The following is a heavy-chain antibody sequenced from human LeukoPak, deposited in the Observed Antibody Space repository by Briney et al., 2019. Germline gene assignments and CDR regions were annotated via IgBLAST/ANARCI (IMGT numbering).Heavy chain of an antibody. Sequence: SETLSLTCTVSGGSISSGGYYWSWIRQPPGKGLEWIGYIYHSGSTYYNPSLKSRVTISVDRSKNQFSLKLSSVTAADTAVYYCASRFCSSTSCYLDYWGQGTLVTVSS. CDR1: GGSISSGGYY. D-gene: IGHD2-2*01. CDR2: IYHSGST. J-gene: IGHJ4*02. V-gene: IGHV4-30-2*01. CDR3: ASRFCSSTSCYLDY.